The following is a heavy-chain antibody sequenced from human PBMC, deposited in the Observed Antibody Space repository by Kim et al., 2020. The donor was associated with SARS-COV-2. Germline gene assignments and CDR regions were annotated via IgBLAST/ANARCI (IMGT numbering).Heavy chain of an antibody. CDR2: IWYDGSNK. CDR1: GFTFSSYG. CDR3: VRDFPVSSGSYEGVEY. J-gene: IGHJ4*02. D-gene: IGHD1-26*01. Sequence: GGSLRLSCAASGFTFSSYGMHWVRQAPGKGLEWVAVIWYDGSNKYYADSVKGRFTISRDNSKNTLYLQMNSLRAEDTAVYYCVRDFPVSSGSYEGVEYWGQGTLVTVSS. V-gene: IGHV3-33*01.